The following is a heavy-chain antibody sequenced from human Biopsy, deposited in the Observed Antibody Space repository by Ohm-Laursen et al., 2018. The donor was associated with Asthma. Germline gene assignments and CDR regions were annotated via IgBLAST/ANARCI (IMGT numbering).Heavy chain of an antibody. CDR3: ARGPEWSGLDI. CDR2: SDHRGNT. J-gene: IGHJ6*02. V-gene: IGHV4-34*01. D-gene: IGHD3-3*01. Sequence: SVTLSLTCSLYGLSSSAYYWTWIRQTPGKGLEWIGESDHRGNTNTNATLKSRVTISKAKSANEFSLKMKSVTAADTAIYYCARGPEWSGLDIWGQGTTVTVSS. CDR1: GLSSSAYY.